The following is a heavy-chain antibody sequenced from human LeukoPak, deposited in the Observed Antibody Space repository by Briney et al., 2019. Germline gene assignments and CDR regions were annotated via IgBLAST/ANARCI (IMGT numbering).Heavy chain of an antibody. CDR3: AREPFRTGWYVTHYYYGMDV. J-gene: IGHJ6*02. CDR1: GYTFTSYG. Sequence: ASVKVSCKASGYTFTSYGISWVRQAPGQGLEWMGWISAYNGNTNYAQKLQGRVTMTTDTSTSTAYMELRSLRSDATAVYYCAREPFRTGWYVTHYYYGMDVWGQGTTVTVSS. D-gene: IGHD6-19*01. CDR2: ISAYNGNT. V-gene: IGHV1-18*01.